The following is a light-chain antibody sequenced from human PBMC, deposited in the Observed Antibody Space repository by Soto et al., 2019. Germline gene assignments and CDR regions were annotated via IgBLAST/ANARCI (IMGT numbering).Light chain of an antibody. CDR3: QQYGTSEII. CDR2: ETS. CDR1: QTLSNSF. J-gene: IGKJ5*01. V-gene: IGKV3-20*01. Sequence: LKHSPGTLSLSTGERATLSCRASQTLSNSFIAWYQQKPGQAPRLLIYETSSRATGVPDRYSASGSGTDFTLTISRLEPEDFAVFFCQQYGTSEIIFGQGTRLE.